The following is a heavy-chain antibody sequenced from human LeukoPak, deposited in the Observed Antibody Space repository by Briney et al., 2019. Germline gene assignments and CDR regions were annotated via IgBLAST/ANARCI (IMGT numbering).Heavy chain of an antibody. J-gene: IGHJ4*02. CDR1: GFTFSSYE. CDR2: ISSSGSTI. D-gene: IGHD4-11*01. Sequence: PGGSLRLSCAASGFTFSSYEMNWVRQAPGKGLEWVSYISSSGSTIYYADSVKGRFTISRDNAKNSLCLQMNSLRAEDTAVYYCARAAYSTYAFDYWGQGTLVTVSS. V-gene: IGHV3-48*03. CDR3: ARAAYSTYAFDY.